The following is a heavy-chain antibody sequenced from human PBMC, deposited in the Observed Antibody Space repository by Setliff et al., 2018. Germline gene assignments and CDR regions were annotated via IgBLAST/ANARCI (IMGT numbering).Heavy chain of an antibody. Sequence: GGSLRLSCAGSGFTFSLHAMHWVRQAPGKGLEWVAVISDDGSHDYYADSVRGRFTISRDNSNTTLYMQMTSLRAEDTAVYYSARPHCGDYAFDNWGQGTMVTVSS. J-gene: IGHJ3*02. CDR2: ISDDGSHD. V-gene: IGHV3-30-3*01. D-gene: IGHD4-17*01. CDR1: GFTFSLHA. CDR3: ARPHCGDYAFDN.